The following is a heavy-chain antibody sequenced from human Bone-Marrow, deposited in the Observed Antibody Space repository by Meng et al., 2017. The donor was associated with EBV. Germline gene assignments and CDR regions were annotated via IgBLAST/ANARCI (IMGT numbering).Heavy chain of an antibody. CDR2: INHSGST. Sequence: QVQLQQWGAGLLKPSGTLSLTWAVYGGSFSGYYWSWIRQPPGKGLEWIGEINHSGSTNYNPSLKSRVTISVDTSKNQFSLKLSSVTAADTAVYYCARGRGYSSPNFDYWGQGTLVTVSS. D-gene: IGHD6-13*01. CDR3: ARGRGYSSPNFDY. CDR1: GGSFSGYY. V-gene: IGHV4-34*01. J-gene: IGHJ4*02.